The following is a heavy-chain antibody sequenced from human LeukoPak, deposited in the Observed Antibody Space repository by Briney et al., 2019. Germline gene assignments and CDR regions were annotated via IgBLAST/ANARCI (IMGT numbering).Heavy chain of an antibody. V-gene: IGHV3-74*03. Sequence: GGSLRLSCAASGFTFSSYWMHWVRQAPGKGLVWVSRINSDGISTKYADSVKGRFTISRDNAKNTLHLQMNRLRAEDTAVYYCATSGFSGDYEYYFDNWGQGTLVTVSS. CDR3: ATSGFSGDYEYYFDN. CDR2: INSDGIST. D-gene: IGHD4-17*01. CDR1: GFTFSSYW. J-gene: IGHJ4*02.